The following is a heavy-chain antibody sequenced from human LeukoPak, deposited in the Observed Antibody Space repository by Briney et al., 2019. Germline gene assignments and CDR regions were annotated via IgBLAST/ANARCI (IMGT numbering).Heavy chain of an antibody. CDR3: ARSQGYYYYYYMDV. V-gene: IGHV3-21*01. J-gene: IGHJ6*03. CDR1: GFTFSSYW. CDR2: ISSSSSYI. Sequence: GGSLRLSCAASGFTFSSYWMSWVRQAPGKGLEWVSSISSSSSYIYYADSVKGRFTISRDNAKNSLYLQMNSLRAEDTAVYYCARSQGYYYYYYMDVWGKGTTVTVSS.